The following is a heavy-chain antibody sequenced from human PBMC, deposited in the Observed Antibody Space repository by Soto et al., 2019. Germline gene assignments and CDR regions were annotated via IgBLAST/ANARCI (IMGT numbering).Heavy chain of an antibody. V-gene: IGHV5-51*07. D-gene: IGHD6-13*01. CDR2: IYPGDSDT. Sequence: EVQLVQSGAEVKKPGESLKISCKGAGYSFTSYWIGWVHQMPGKGREGMGIIYPGDSDTRYSPSFQGQVTIAADKSITTAYLQWSGLKASDTAVYDRSKHLVDRYFDLWGRGTVVTVSS. CDR3: SKHLVDRYFDL. CDR1: GYSFTSYW. J-gene: IGHJ2*01.